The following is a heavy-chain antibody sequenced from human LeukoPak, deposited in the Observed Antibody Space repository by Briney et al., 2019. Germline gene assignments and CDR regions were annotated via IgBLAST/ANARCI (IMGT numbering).Heavy chain of an antibody. CDR1: GFTFSSYA. CDR3: ARGKGLIAALGY. Sequence: GGSLRLSCAASGFTFSSYAMHWVRQAPGKGLEWVAVISYDGSNKYYADSVKGRFTISRDNSKNTLYLQMNSLRAEDTAVYYCARGKGLIAALGYWGQGTLVTVSS. V-gene: IGHV3-30-3*01. J-gene: IGHJ4*02. D-gene: IGHD6-6*01. CDR2: ISYDGSNK.